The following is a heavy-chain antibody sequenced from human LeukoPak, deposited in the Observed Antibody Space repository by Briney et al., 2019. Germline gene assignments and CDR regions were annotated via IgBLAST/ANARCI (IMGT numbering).Heavy chain of an antibody. CDR2: INHSGST. D-gene: IGHD3-10*01. CDR1: GGSFSGYY. Sequence: PSETLSLTCAVYGGSFSGYYWSWIRQPPGKGLEWIGEINHSGSTNYNPSLKSRVTISVDTSKNQFSLKLSSVTAADTAVYYCARCTRMVRGVSVWGKGTTVTVSS. V-gene: IGHV4-34*01. J-gene: IGHJ6*04. CDR3: ARCTRMVRGVSV.